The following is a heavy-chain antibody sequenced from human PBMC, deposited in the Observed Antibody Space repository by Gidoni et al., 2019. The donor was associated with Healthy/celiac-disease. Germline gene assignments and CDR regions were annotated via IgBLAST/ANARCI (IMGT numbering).Heavy chain of an antibody. Sequence: VQLVESGGGVVQPGRSLRLSCAASGFTLSSYGMYWVRQAPGKGREWVAVIRYDGSNKYYADSVKGRFTISRDNSKNTLYLKMNSLRAEDTAVYYCARDGDIGSGDYIIDYWGQGTLVTVSS. CDR1: GFTLSSYG. CDR3: ARDGDIGSGDYIIDY. D-gene: IGHD4-17*01. J-gene: IGHJ4*02. CDR2: IRYDGSNK. V-gene: IGHV3-33*08.